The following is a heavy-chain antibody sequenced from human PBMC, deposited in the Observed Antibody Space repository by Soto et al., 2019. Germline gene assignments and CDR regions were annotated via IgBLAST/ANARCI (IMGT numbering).Heavy chain of an antibody. Sequence: PSETLSLTCTVSGGSISSSSYYWGWIRQPPGKGLEWIGSIYYSGSTYYNPPLKSRVTISVDTSKNQFSLKLSSVTAADTAVYYCARHISGYSSSWYWFDPWGQGTLVTVSS. V-gene: IGHV4-39*01. J-gene: IGHJ5*02. CDR2: IYYSGST. D-gene: IGHD6-13*01. CDR1: GGSISSSSYY. CDR3: ARHISGYSSSWYWFDP.